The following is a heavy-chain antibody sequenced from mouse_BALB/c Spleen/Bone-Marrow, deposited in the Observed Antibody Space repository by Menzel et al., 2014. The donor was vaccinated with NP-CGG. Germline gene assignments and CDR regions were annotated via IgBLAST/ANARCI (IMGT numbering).Heavy chain of an antibody. CDR1: GYSIXSGYS. CDR3: ARSRRQLGLPFDY. D-gene: IGHD3-2*01. V-gene: IGHV3-1*02. Sequence: EVKLVESGPDLVKPSQSLSLTCTVTGYSIXSGYSWHWIRQFPGNKLEWMGYIHYSGSTNYNPSLKSRIPITRDTSKNQFFLQLNSVTTEDTAPYYCARSRRQLGLPFDYWGQGTPLTVSS. J-gene: IGHJ2*01. CDR2: IHYSGST.